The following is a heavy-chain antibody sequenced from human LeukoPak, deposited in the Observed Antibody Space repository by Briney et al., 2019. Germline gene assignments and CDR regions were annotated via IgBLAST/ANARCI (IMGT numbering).Heavy chain of an antibody. J-gene: IGHJ4*02. CDR3: AKQKWFGELQYYFDC. CDR1: GFTFSSYG. D-gene: IGHD3-10*01. V-gene: IGHV3-30*18. CDR2: ISYDGSNK. Sequence: GGSLRLSCAASGFTFSSYGMQWVRQAPGMGLEWVAVISYDGSNKYYADSVKGRFTVSRDNSKNTLYLQMNSLRAEDTAVYYCAKQKWFGELQYYFDCWGQGTLVTVSS.